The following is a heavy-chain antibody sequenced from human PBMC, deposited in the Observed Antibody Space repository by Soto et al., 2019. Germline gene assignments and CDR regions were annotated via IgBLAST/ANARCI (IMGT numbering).Heavy chain of an antibody. Sequence: GGSLRLSCAASGFTFSSYAMHWVRQAPGKGLEWVAVISYDGSNKYYADSVKGRFTISRDNSKNTLYLQMNSLRAEDTAVYYCASEPHSSGWYTTFYYYYYGMDVWGQGTTVTVSS. CDR1: GFTFSSYA. D-gene: IGHD6-19*01. J-gene: IGHJ6*02. CDR3: ASEPHSSGWYTTFYYYYYGMDV. V-gene: IGHV3-30-3*01. CDR2: ISYDGSNK.